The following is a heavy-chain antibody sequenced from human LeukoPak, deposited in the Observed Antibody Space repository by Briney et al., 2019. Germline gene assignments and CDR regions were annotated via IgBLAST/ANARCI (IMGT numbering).Heavy chain of an antibody. CDR3: ARGYYYDSPTFGNWFDP. Sequence: GASVKVSCKASGYTFTSYAMNWVRQAPGQGLEWMGWINPNSGGTNYAQKFQGRVTMTRDTSISTAYMELSRLRSDDTAVYYCARGYYYDSPTFGNWFDPWGQGTLVTVSS. CDR1: GYTFTSYA. J-gene: IGHJ5*02. CDR2: INPNSGGT. D-gene: IGHD3-22*01. V-gene: IGHV1-2*02.